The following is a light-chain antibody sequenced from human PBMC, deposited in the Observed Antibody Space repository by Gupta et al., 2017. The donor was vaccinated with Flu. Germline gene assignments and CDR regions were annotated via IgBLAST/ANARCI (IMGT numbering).Light chain of an antibody. CDR2: LGS. CDR1: QCLLHLNGYNY. Sequence: DIVITLSTLSLPVSTGERDSLSCRSSQCLLHLNGYNYSDGYLQKQGQPPQLLIYLGSNRAAGVTDRFSGSGSGTDYTRKISRGEAEDVGVYYCMQALQTLSLTFGGGTKVEIK. CDR3: MQALQTLSLT. J-gene: IGKJ4*01. V-gene: IGKV2-28*01.